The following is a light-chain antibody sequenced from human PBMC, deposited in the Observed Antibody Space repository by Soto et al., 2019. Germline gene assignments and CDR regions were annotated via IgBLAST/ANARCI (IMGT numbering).Light chain of an antibody. CDR1: QSISNH. J-gene: IGKJ1*01. V-gene: IGKV1-5*03. CDR2: KAS. Sequence: DIQMTQSPSSLSASVEDRVIVTCRASQSISNHLNWYQQKPGKPPNLLIYKASTLASGVPSRFSGSGSGTEFTLTINSLQPDDFATYYCQQYHIYSGTFGQGTKVDIK. CDR3: QQYHIYSGT.